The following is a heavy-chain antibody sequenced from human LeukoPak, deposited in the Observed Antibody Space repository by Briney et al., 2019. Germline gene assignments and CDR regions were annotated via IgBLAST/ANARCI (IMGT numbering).Heavy chain of an antibody. CDR2: INHSGST. J-gene: IGHJ4*02. CDR1: GGSFSGYY. Sequence: SETLSLTCAVYGGSFSGYYWSWIRQPPGKGLEWIGEINHSGSTNYNPSLESRVTISVDTSKNQFSLKLSSVTAADTAVYYCARGTVTTDFDYWGQGTLVTVSS. CDR3: ARGTVTTDFDY. V-gene: IGHV4-34*01. D-gene: IGHD4-17*01.